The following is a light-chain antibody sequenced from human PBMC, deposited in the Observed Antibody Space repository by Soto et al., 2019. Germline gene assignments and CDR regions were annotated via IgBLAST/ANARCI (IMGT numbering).Light chain of an antibody. V-gene: IGLV2-18*02. CDR3: SSSTSSSTFVV. CDR2: EVS. CDR1: SSDVGSYNR. J-gene: IGLJ2*01. Sequence: QSALTQPPSVSGSPGQSVTISCTGTSSDVGSYNRVSWYQQPPGTAPKLMIYEVSNRPSGVPDRFSGSKSGNTASLTISGLHAEDEADYYCSSSTSSSTFVVFGGGTKLTVL.